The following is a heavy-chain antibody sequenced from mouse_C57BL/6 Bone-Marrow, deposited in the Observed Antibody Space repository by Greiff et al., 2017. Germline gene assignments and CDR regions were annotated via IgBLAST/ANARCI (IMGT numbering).Heavy chain of an antibody. J-gene: IGHJ1*03. CDR1: GYTFTSYG. D-gene: IGHD1-1*01. CDR3: ARPHYYGSSYVHFDV. CDR2: IYPRSGNN. Sequence: QVQLKESGAELARPGASVKLSCKASGYTFTSYGISWVKQRTGQGLEWIGEIYPRSGNNYYNEKFKGKATLTADKSSSTAYMELRSLTSEDSAVDFCARPHYYGSSYVHFDVWGTGTTVTVSS. V-gene: IGHV1-81*01.